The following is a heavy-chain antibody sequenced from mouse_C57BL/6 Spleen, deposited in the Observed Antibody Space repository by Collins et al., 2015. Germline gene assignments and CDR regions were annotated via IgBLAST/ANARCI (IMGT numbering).Heavy chain of an antibody. Sequence: QLQQSGPVLVKPGASVKMSCKASGYTFTDYYMNWVKQSHGKSLEWIGVINPYNGGTSYNQKFKGKATLTVDKSSSTAYMELNSLTSEDSAVYYCATTVVAEDYFDYWGQGTTLTVSS. J-gene: IGHJ2*01. V-gene: IGHV1-19*01. CDR3: ATTVVAEDYFDY. D-gene: IGHD1-1*01. CDR1: GYTFTDYY. CDR2: INPYNGGT.